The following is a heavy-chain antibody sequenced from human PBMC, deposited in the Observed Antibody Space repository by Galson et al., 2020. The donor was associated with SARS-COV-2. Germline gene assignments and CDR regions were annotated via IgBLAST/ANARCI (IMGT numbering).Heavy chain of an antibody. CDR1: GGSISTYY. CDR3: ARQGYYESAGYIAYYFDY. J-gene: IGHJ4*02. Sequence: ETSETLSLTCTVSGGSISTYYWNWIRQSPGKGLEWIAYIHYSGTTHYNPSLKSRVSISVDTSENQFSLRMSSVTAADTAVYYCARQGYYESAGYIAYYFDYWGQGTLVTVSS. D-gene: IGHD3-22*01. CDR2: IHYSGTT. V-gene: IGHV4-59*08.